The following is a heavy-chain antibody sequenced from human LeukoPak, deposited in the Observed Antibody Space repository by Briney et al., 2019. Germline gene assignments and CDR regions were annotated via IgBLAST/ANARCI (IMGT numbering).Heavy chain of an antibody. CDR3: ARDREGYQLQQSAWFDP. CDR2: ISAYSGNA. D-gene: IGHD2-15*01. CDR1: GFTFSTYG. Sequence: ASVKVSCKASGFTFSTYGFTWVRQAPGQGLEWMGWISAYSGNADYAQKFQDRFTMTTDTSTNTAYMELRSLRSDDTAVYYCARDREGYQLQQSAWFDPWGQGTLVMVSS. V-gene: IGHV1-18*01. J-gene: IGHJ5*02.